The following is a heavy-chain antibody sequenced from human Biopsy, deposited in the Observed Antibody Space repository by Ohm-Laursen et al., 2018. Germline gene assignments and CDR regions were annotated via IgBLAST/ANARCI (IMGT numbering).Heavy chain of an antibody. CDR2: IVPILGHL. D-gene: IGHD3-3*01. V-gene: IGHV1-69*04. Sequence: GASVKGSCQASGSPFRHYSFRWVRPAPGQGLWGVGKIVPILGHLNYAQRFQGRVSITADKSTTYVYMELSRLTSGDTAVYYCAADADGYYTEFDYWGPGTLVTVSS. CDR1: GSPFRHYS. J-gene: IGHJ4*02. CDR3: AADADGYYTEFDY.